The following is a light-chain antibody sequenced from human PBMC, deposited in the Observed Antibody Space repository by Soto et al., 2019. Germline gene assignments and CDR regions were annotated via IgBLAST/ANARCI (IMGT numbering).Light chain of an antibody. Sequence: EIVLTQSPATLSLSPGERATLSCRASKRVSSSLAWYQQKPGQAPRLLIYDASNRATGIPARFSGSGSGTDFTLTISSLEPEDFAVYYCQQRSNWPPMYTFGQGTKLEIK. CDR3: QQRSNWPPMYT. V-gene: IGKV3-11*01. CDR1: KRVSSS. CDR2: DAS. J-gene: IGKJ2*01.